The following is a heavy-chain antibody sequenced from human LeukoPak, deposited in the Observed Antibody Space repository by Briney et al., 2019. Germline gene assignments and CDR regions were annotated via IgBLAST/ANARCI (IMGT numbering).Heavy chain of an antibody. V-gene: IGHV3-30*04. CDR1: GFTFSSYA. CDR2: ISYDGSNK. Sequence: GGSLRLSCAASGFTFSSYAMHWVRQAPGKGLEWVAVISYDGSNKYYADSVKGRFTISRDNSKNTLYLQMNSLRAEDTAVYYCARDRNKMTTVTTWAEGGMDVWGQGTTVTVSS. D-gene: IGHD4-17*01. J-gene: IGHJ6*02. CDR3: ARDRNKMTTVTTWAEGGMDV.